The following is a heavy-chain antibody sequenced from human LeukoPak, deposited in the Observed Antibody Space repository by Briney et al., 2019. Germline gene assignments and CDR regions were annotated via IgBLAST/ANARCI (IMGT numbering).Heavy chain of an antibody. Sequence: GGSLRLSCAASGFTFSSYDMHWVRQATGKGLERVSAIGTAGDTYYPGSVKGRFTISRENAKNSLYLQMNSLRAGDTAVYYCARGSPGPYCSGGSCLYYFDYWGQGTLVTVSS. V-gene: IGHV3-13*01. J-gene: IGHJ4*02. CDR3: ARGSPGPYCSGGSCLYYFDY. CDR2: IGTAGDT. CDR1: GFTFSSYD. D-gene: IGHD2-15*01.